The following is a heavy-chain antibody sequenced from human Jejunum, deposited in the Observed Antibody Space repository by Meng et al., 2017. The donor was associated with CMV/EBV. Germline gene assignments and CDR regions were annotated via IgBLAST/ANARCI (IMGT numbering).Heavy chain of an antibody. J-gene: IGHJ4*02. V-gene: IGHV4-34*01. Sequence: GGYFSGYYWSWIRQSPGQGLEWIGQINHSGSASYNPSLRRRVTISEDTSKNQFSLRLTSVTAADTATCYCARYYCASSNCYPFDSWGQGELVTVSS. CDR3: ARYYCASSNCYPFDS. D-gene: IGHD2-2*01. CDR1: GGYFSGYY. CDR2: INHSGSA.